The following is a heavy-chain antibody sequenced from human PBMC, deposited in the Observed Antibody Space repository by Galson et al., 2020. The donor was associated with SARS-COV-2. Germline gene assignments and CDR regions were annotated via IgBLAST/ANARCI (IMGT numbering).Heavy chain of an antibody. CDR1: VGSFSDYY. Sequence: SETLSLTCAVYVGSFSDYYWTWIRQPPGKGLEWIGEISHSGSTNYNPSLKSRVTISVDTSKNQFSLRLTSVTAADTAVYYCAGRADSSSWFCFDYWGQGTLVTVSS. CDR2: ISHSGST. J-gene: IGHJ4*02. CDR3: AGRADSSSWFCFDY. V-gene: IGHV4-34*01. D-gene: IGHD6-13*01.